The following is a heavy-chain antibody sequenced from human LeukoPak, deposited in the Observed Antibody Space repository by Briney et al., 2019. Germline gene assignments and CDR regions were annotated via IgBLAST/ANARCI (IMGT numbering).Heavy chain of an antibody. CDR2: IYTSGIT. V-gene: IGHV4-4*09. D-gene: IGHD6-19*01. Sequence: SETLSLTCTVSGGSISSFYWTWIRQPPGKGLECIGYIYTSGITNYNPSLKSRVTISVDTSKNQFSLKLSSVTAADTAVYYCARQGGYSSPFSVCGEGTTVTVSS. CDR1: GGSISSFY. J-gene: IGHJ6*04. CDR3: ARQGGYSSPFSV.